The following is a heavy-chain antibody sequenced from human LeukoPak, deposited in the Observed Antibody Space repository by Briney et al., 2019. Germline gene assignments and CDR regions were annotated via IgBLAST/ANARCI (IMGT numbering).Heavy chain of an antibody. CDR2: IYYSGST. CDR3: ASGVNGITGSYRFDY. Sequence: SQTLSLTCTVSGGSISSGDYYWSWIRQPPGKGLEWIGYIYYSGSTYYNPSLKSRVTISVDTSKNQFSLKLSSVTAADTAVYYCASGVNGITGSYRFDYWGQGTLVTVSS. V-gene: IGHV4-30-4*08. CDR1: GGSISSGDYY. D-gene: IGHD1-20*01. J-gene: IGHJ4*02.